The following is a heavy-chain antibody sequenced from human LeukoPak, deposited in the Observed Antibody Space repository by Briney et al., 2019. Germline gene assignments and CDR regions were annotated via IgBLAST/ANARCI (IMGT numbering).Heavy chain of an antibody. CDR3: ARGAKSITMVRGVKSYYYMDV. J-gene: IGHJ6*03. V-gene: IGHV4-34*01. Sequence: SETLSLTCAVYGGSFSGYYWSWLRQPPGKGLEWIGEINNSGSTNYNPSLKSRVTISVDTSKNQFSLKLSSVTAADTAVYYCARGAKSITMVRGVKSYYYMDVWGKGTTVTVSS. D-gene: IGHD3-10*01. CDR1: GGSFSGYY. CDR2: INNSGST.